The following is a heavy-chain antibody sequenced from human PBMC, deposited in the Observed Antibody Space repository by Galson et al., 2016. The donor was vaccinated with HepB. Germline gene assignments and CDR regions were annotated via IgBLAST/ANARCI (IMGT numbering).Heavy chain of an antibody. V-gene: IGHV3-23*01. D-gene: IGHD2-21*01. J-gene: IGHJ3*02. CDR1: GFPLRSYA. CDR3: AKDIPPRGHDAFDI. Sequence: SLRLSCAASGFPLRSYAMSWVRQAPGKGLEWVSAISAGGGNTYYADSVMGRFTISRDNSKNTLYLQMNSLRAEDTAIYYCAKDIPPRGHDAFDIWGRGTMVTVSS. CDR2: ISAGGGNT.